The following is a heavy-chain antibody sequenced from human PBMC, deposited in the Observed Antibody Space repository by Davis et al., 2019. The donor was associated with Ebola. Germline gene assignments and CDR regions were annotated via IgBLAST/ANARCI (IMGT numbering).Heavy chain of an antibody. Sequence: GESLKISCAASGFIFSSYWMHWVRQAPGKGLVWVSRINSDESITTYADSVKGRFTISRDNTKNTLYLQMNSLRAEDTAVYYCARDGENYSDLDYWGQGTLVTVSS. CDR1: GFIFSSYW. CDR2: INSDESIT. V-gene: IGHV3-74*03. CDR3: ARDGENYSDLDY. J-gene: IGHJ4*02. D-gene: IGHD3-10*01.